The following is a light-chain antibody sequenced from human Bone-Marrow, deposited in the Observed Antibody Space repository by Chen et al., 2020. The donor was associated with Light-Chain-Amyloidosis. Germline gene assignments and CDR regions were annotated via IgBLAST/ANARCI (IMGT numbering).Light chain of an antibody. Sequence: QSALTQPASVSGSPGQSIPIPCTGTSSDVGGDNHVSWYQQHPDKAPKLMIYEVTNRPSWVTDRFSGSKSDNTASLTISGLQTEDEADYFCSSYTITNTLVFGSGTRVTVL. V-gene: IGLV2-14*01. CDR3: SSYTITNTLV. J-gene: IGLJ1*01. CDR1: SSDVGGDNH. CDR2: EVT.